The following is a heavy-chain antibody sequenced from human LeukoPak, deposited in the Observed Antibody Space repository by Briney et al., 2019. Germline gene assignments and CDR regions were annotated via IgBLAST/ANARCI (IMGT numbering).Heavy chain of an antibody. V-gene: IGHV1-18*01. D-gene: IGHD2-15*01. Sequence: GASVKVSCRASGYTFSSYAITWVRQAPGQGLEWMGWISTYNGNTKYAEKLQGRVTMTTDTSTSTAYMELRSLRSDATAVYYCARDWWELHPWGQGTLVTVSS. CDR2: ISTYNGNT. J-gene: IGHJ5*02. CDR3: ARDWWELHP. CDR1: GYTFSSYA.